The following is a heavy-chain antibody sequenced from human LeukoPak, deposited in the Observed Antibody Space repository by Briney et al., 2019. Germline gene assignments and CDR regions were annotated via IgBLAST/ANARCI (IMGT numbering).Heavy chain of an antibody. V-gene: IGHV3-23*01. D-gene: IGHD6-19*01. CDR1: GFTFSSYA. J-gene: IGHJ4*02. CDR3: TKEAPLAVGGTGRVYYFDY. CDR2: ISNSGRA. Sequence: GGSLRLSCAASGFTFSSYAISWVRQAPGKGLEWVSAISNSGRAYYTDPVKGRFIISRDNSKNTVHLLMNSLRVEDTAVYYCTKEAPLAVGGTGRVYYFDYWGQGALVTVSS.